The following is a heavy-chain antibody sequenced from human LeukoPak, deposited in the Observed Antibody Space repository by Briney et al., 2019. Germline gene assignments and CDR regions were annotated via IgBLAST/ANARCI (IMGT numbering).Heavy chain of an antibody. CDR1: GFTFSDYY. Sequence: GGSLRLSCAASGFTFSDYYMSWIRQAPGKGLEWISYISSSTYTNYADSVKGRFTISRDNAKNPMYLQMNSLRAEDTAVYYCARISGSYVFDYWGQGTLVTVSS. J-gene: IGHJ4*02. D-gene: IGHD1-26*01. CDR2: ISSSTYT. V-gene: IGHV3-11*03. CDR3: ARISGSYVFDY.